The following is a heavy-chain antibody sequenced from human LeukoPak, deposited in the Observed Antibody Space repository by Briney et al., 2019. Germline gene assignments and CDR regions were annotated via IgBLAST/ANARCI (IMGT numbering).Heavy chain of an antibody. CDR3: AREHNIVIPTARTYYYYYMDV. J-gene: IGHJ6*03. D-gene: IGHD5-12*01. CDR2: VMDSGRT. Sequence: SETLSLTCAVYGGTFSDYYWSWIRQSPGKGLEWIGEVMDSGRTNYNPSLKSRVTISIDTSKNQFSLRLSSMTAADTAVYYCAREHNIVIPTARTYYYYYMDVWGKGTTVTVSS. V-gene: IGHV4-34*12. CDR1: GGTFSDYY.